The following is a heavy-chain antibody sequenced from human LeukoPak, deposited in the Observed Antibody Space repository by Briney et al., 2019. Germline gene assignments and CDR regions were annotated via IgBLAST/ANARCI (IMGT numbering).Heavy chain of an antibody. CDR3: AREIPDVLRFLEWLGYGMDV. J-gene: IGHJ6*02. D-gene: IGHD3-3*01. Sequence: ASVKVSCKASGYTFTSYYMHWVRQAPGQGLEWMGIINPSGGSTSYAQKLQGRVTMTRDTSTSTVYMELSSLRSEDTAVYYCAREIPDVLRFLEWLGYGMDVWGQGTTVTVSS. CDR1: GYTFTSYY. CDR2: INPSGGST. V-gene: IGHV1-46*01.